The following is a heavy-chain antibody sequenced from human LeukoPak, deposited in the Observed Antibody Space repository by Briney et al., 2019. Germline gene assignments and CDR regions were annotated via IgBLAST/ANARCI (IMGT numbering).Heavy chain of an antibody. CDR3: ARGRWGAAVGSWFDP. V-gene: IGHV1-8*01. Sequence: GASVKVSCKASGYTFTNYDINWVRQATGQGLEWMGWMNPNSGNTGYAQKFQGRVTMTRNTSISTAYMELSSLRSEDTAVYYCARGRWGAAVGSWFDPWGQGTLVTVSS. CDR1: GYTFTNYD. J-gene: IGHJ5*02. CDR2: MNPNSGNT. D-gene: IGHD6-13*01.